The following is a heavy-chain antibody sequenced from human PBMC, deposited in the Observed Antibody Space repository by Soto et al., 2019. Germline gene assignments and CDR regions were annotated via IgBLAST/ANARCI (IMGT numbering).Heavy chain of an antibody. Sequence: VQLLESGGGLIQPGGPLRLSCAASGFTLSYGIHWLRQAPGKGLEWVAYISYDSSNKFYGDSVKGRFTISRDNSKNTQFLQMNSLRAEDTAVYYCAKLVIGYCSGNTCDDYWGQGTLVAVSS. D-gene: IGHD2-15*01. CDR2: ISYDSSNK. V-gene: IGHV3-30*18. CDR1: GFTLSYG. CDR3: AKLVIGYCSGNTCDDY. J-gene: IGHJ4*02.